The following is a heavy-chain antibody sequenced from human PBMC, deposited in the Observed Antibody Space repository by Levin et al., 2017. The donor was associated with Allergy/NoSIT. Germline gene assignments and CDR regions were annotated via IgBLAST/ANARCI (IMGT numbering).Heavy chain of an antibody. J-gene: IGHJ4*02. CDR1: GFTFSSYA. Sequence: GGSLRLSCAASGFTFSSYAMSWVRQAPGKGLEWFSAISGSGDSTYYADSVKGRFTISRDGSKNTLFLQMNSLRAEDTAVYYCAKGSHSVRPYYFDYWGQGTLVTVSS. V-gene: IGHV3-23*01. CDR3: AKGSHSVRPYYFDY. D-gene: IGHD5/OR15-5a*01. CDR2: ISGSGDST.